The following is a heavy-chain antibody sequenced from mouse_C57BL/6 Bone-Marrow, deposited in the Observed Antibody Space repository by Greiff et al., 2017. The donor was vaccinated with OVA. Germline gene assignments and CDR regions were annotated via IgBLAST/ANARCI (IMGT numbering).Heavy chain of an antibody. CDR3: ARSWQVTTVRNWYFGV. D-gene: IGHD2-13*01. J-gene: IGHJ1*03. V-gene: IGHV1-80*01. Sequence: QVQLQQSGAELVKPGASVKISCKASGYAFSSYWMNWVKQRPGKGLEWIGQIFPGDGDTNYNGKFKGKATLTADTSSSTAYMKLSSLTSEDSAVYFCARSWQVTTVRNWYFGVWGTEATVTFS. CDR2: IFPGDGDT. CDR1: GYAFSSYW.